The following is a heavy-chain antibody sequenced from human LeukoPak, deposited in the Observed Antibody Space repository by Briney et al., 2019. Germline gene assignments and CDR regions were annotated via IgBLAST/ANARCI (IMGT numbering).Heavy chain of an antibody. CDR2: IRYDGSNK. Sequence: PGGSLRLSCAASGFTFSSYGMHWVRQAPGKGLEWVAFIRYDGSNKYYADSVKGRFTISRDNSKNTLYLQMNSLRAEDTAVYYCAKEVWFGEFGWFDPWGQGTLVTVSS. CDR3: AKEVWFGEFGWFDP. CDR1: GFTFSSYG. J-gene: IGHJ5*02. V-gene: IGHV3-30*02. D-gene: IGHD3-10*01.